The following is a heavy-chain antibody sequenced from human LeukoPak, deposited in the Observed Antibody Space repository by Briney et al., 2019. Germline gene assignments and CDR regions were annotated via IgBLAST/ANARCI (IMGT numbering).Heavy chain of an antibody. V-gene: IGHV4-34*01. CDR2: INHRGST. D-gene: IGHD2-2*01. J-gene: IGHJ4*02. CDR1: GGSFSGYY. Sequence: SETLSLTCAVYGGSFSGYYWSWIRQPPGKGLEWIGEINHRGSTNYNPSLKSRVTISADTSKNQFSLKLSSVTAADTAVYYCARGGIVVVTAAMLHFDYWGQGTLVTVSS. CDR3: ARGGIVVVTAAMLHFDY.